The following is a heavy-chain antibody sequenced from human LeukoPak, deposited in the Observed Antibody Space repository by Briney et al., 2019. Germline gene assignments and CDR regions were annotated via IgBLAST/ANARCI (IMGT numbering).Heavy chain of an antibody. J-gene: IGHJ5*02. CDR2: ITSSSSYI. CDR3: ARVPAYGAETHNWCDP. V-gene: IGHV3-21*01. D-gene: IGHD4-17*01. CDR1: GFTFSSYS. Sequence: GGSLRLSCAASGFTFSSYSMHWVRQAPGKGLEWVSCITSSSSYIYYADSVKGRFTISRDNAKNALYLQMNSQRAEDTAVYYCARVPAYGAETHNWCDPWGQGTLVTVSS.